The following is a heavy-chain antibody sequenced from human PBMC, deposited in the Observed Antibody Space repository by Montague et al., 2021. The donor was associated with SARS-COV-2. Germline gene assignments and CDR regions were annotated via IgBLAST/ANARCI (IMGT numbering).Heavy chain of an antibody. V-gene: IGHV4-4*07. D-gene: IGHD3-10*01. J-gene: IGHJ4*02. Sequence: SETLSLTCSVSGDSITNHYWSWIGQPAGKGLEWIVRMHFTRRTNLSTFFRSRLTMSADTPKYQFSPQRTSVIAADTTIYFCARDRFDFGAGRQGTIDFWGQGTLVTVSS. CDR3: ARDRFDFGAGRQGTIDF. CDR2: MHFTRRT. CDR1: GDSITNHY.